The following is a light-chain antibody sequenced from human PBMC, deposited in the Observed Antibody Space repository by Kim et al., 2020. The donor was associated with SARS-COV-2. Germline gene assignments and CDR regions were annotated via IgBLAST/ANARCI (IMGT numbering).Light chain of an antibody. Sequence: LSPGERATLSCRASQSVSSSYLAWYQQKRGQPPRLLIYNTYIRATGIPDRFSGSGSGTDFTLTINRLEPGDFAVYYCHQYGSSPRTFGQGTKVE. CDR1: QSVSSSY. CDR3: HQYGSSPRT. V-gene: IGKV3-20*01. J-gene: IGKJ1*01. CDR2: NTY.